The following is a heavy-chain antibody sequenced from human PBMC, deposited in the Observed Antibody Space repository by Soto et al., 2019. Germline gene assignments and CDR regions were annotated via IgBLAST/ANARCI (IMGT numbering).Heavy chain of an antibody. J-gene: IGHJ4*02. CDR2: LNPNSGDT. V-gene: IGHV1-8*01. CDR3: ATSGGGWYLY. CDR1: GYTFSSYD. Sequence: QVQLVQSGAEVKKPGASVKVSCKASGYTFSSYDINWVRQATGQGLEWMGWLNPNSGDTGYAQKFQGRVTLTRNTYINTAYLELSSLTSDDTAVYYCATSGGGWYLYWGQGTLVTVSS. D-gene: IGHD6-19*01.